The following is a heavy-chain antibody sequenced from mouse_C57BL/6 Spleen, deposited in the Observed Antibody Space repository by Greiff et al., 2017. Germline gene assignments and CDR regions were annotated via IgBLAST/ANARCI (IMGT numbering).Heavy chain of an antibody. CDR3: ARLERVVERLYAMDY. J-gene: IGHJ4*01. D-gene: IGHD1-1*01. CDR1: GYTFTSYW. Sequence: QVQLQQPGTELVKPGASVKLSCKASGYTFTSYWMHWVKQRPGQGLEWIGNINPSNGGTNYNEKFKSKATLTVDKSSSTAYMQLSSLTSEDSAVYYCARLERVVERLYAMDYWGQGTSVTVSS. V-gene: IGHV1-53*01. CDR2: INPSNGGT.